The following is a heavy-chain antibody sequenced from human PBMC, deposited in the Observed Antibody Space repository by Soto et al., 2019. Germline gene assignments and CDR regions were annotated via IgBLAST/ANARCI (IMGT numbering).Heavy chain of an antibody. CDR1: GFTFSSYW. J-gene: IGHJ6*03. Sequence: GGSLRLSCAASGFTFSSYWMSWVRQAPGKGLEWVANIKQDGSEKYYVDSVKGRFTISRDNAKNSLYLQMNSLRAEDTAVYYCARDSVADTYYYMDVWGKGTTVTVSS. V-gene: IGHV3-7*01. CDR3: ARDSVADTYYYMDV. CDR2: IKQDGSEK. D-gene: IGHD5-18*01.